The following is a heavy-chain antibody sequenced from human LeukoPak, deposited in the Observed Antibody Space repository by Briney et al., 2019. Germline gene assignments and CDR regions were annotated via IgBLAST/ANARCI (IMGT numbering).Heavy chain of an antibody. J-gene: IGHJ4*02. CDR1: GYTLPRYV. D-gene: IGHD3-10*01. CDR2: MYPNSGNT. CDR3: ARGHGELLWFGEPYFDY. V-gene: IGHV1-8*01. Sequence: GAAVPVSCLASGYTLPRYVIHWVGPAAARGVAGVGWMYPNSGNTGYAQKFQGRVTMTRNTSISTAYMELSSLRAEDTAVYYCARGHGELLWFGEPYFDYWGQGTLVTVSS.